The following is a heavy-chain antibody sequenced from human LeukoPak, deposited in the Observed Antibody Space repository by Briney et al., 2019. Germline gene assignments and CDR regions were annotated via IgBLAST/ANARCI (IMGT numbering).Heavy chain of an antibody. V-gene: IGHV3-53*01. D-gene: IGHD4-23*01. J-gene: IGHJ3*02. CDR3: ARDADYGGSPDAFDI. CDR2: IYSGDTT. Sequence: GGSLRLSCAASGFTVSSNHMSWVRQAPGKGLNWVSIIYSGDTTYYADTVKGRFTISRDNSKNTLYLQMNSLRAEDTAVYYCARDADYGGSPDAFDIWGRGTIVTVSS. CDR1: GFTVSSNH.